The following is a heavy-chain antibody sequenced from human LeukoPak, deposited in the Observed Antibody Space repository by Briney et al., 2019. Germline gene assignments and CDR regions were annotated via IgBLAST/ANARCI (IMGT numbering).Heavy chain of an antibody. CDR2: INHSGST. CDR3: ATSRWGRFGY. CDR1: GGSFSGYY. Sequence: PSETLSLTCAVYGGSFSGYYWSWIRQPPGKGLEWIGEINHSGSTNYNPSLKSRVTISVDTSMNQFSLKLSSVTAADTAVYYCATSRWGRFGYWGQGTLVTVSS. D-gene: IGHD1-26*01. J-gene: IGHJ4*02. V-gene: IGHV4-34*01.